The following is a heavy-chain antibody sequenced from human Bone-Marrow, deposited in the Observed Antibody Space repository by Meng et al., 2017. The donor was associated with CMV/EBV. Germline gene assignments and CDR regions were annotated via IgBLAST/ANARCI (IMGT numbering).Heavy chain of an antibody. D-gene: IGHD3-22*01. CDR2: INPSGGST. CDR3: ARVALLTYYYDSSPMDV. CDR1: GGTFSSYA. J-gene: IGHJ6*02. V-gene: IGHV1-46*01. Sequence: ASVKVSCKASGGTFSSYAISWVRQAPGQGLEWMGIINPSGGSTSYAQKFQGRVTMTRDTSTSTVYMELSSLRSEDTAVYYCARVALLTYYYDSSPMDVWGQGTTVTVSS.